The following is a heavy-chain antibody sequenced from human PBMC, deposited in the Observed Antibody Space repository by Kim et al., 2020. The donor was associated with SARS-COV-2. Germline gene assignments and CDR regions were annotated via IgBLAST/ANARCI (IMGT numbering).Heavy chain of an antibody. Sequence: SETLSLTCAVSGGSISSGGYSWSWIRQPPGKGLEWIGYIYHSGSTYYNPSLKSRVTISVDRSKNQFSLKLSSVTAADTAVYYCARGGGIAARPVDYWGQGTLVTVSS. CDR3: ARGGGIAARPVDY. V-gene: IGHV4-30-2*01. CDR2: IYHSGST. D-gene: IGHD6-6*01. CDR1: GGSISSGGYS. J-gene: IGHJ4*02.